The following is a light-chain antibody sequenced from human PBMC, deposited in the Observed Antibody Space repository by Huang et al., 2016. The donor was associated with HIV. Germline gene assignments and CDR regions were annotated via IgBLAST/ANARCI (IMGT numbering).Light chain of an antibody. CDR2: DAS. CDR1: QSVSSY. V-gene: IGKV3-11*01. CDR3: QQRSNWPPLT. J-gene: IGKJ4*01. Sequence: EIVLTQSPATLSLSPGERATLSCRASQSVSSYLAWYQQRPGQAPRLLIDDASNRATGIPARLSGSGSGTDFTLTISSLEPEDFAVYYCQQRSNWPPLTFGGGTKVEIK.